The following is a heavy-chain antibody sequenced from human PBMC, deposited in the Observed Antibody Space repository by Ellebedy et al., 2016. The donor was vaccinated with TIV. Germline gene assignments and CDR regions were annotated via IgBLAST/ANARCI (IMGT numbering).Heavy chain of an antibody. J-gene: IGHJ4*02. CDR2: IKQDASET. D-gene: IGHD1-26*01. Sequence: GESLKISXRGPGFSFSDFWMNWVRQAPGKGLEWVGNIKQDASETLYVDSVKGRFTISRDNARNSLYLQINDLRAEDTAVYYCAGSWGWRHEYWGQGTLVTVSS. CDR1: GFSFSDFW. V-gene: IGHV3-7*01. CDR3: AGSWGWRHEY.